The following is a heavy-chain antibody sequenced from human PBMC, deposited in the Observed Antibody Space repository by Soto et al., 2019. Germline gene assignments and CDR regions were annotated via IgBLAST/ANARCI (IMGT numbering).Heavy chain of an antibody. V-gene: IGHV4-34*12. CDR1: GGSFSDAF. CDR2: VFHTGNT. CDR3: ARAPRELLAEGPLFLYYYYGLDV. D-gene: IGHD1-7*01. J-gene: IGHJ6*02. Sequence: QVHLQQWGAGLLKPSGTLSLTCAVSGGSFSDAFWSWVRQSPGRGLEWIGEVFHTGNTNYNPSLMSRVTLSVDTANNQFSLRLTSVTAADSAVYYCARAPRELLAEGPLFLYYYYGLDVWGQGTTVTVSS.